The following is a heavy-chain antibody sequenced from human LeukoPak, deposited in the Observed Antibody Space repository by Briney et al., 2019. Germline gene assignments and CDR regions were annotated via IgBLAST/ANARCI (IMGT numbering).Heavy chain of an antibody. D-gene: IGHD2-15*01. CDR3: ASPADCSGGSCYTSPTLDY. CDR1: GGSISSGGYY. V-gene: IGHV4-31*03. CDR2: IYYSGST. J-gene: IGHJ4*02. Sequence: SETLSLTCTVSGGSISSGGYYWSWIRQHPGKGLEWIGYIYYSGSTYYNPSLKSRVTISVDTSKNQFSLKLSSVTAADTAVYYCASPADCSGGSCYTSPTLDYWGQGTLVTVSS.